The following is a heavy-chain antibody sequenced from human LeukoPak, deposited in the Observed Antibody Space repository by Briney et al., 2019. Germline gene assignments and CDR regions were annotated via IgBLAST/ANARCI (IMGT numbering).Heavy chain of an antibody. J-gene: IGHJ4*02. CDR3: ARDRRLYSSSPTPYDY. Sequence: ASVKVSCKASGYTFTSYGISWVRQAPGQGLEWMGWIGAYNGNTNYAQKLQGRVTMTTDTSTSTAYMELRSLRSDDTAVYYCARDRRLYSSSPTPYDYWGQGTLVTVSS. CDR2: IGAYNGNT. D-gene: IGHD6-6*01. V-gene: IGHV1-18*01. CDR1: GYTFTSYG.